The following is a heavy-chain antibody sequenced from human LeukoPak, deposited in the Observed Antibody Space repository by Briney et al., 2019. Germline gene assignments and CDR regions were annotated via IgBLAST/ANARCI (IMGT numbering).Heavy chain of an antibody. CDR2: IFPIFNTT. CDR3: ARGPYYYDSSGYYQVSHFDY. D-gene: IGHD3-22*01. Sequence: SVKVSCKASGGSFSSYVFTWVRQASGQGLEWLGGIFPIFNTTTYAQKFQDRVTITADESTSIAYMKVSSLRSEDTAVYYCARGPYYYDSSGYYQVSHFDYWGQGTLVTVSS. J-gene: IGHJ4*02. CDR1: GGSFSSYV. V-gene: IGHV1-69*13.